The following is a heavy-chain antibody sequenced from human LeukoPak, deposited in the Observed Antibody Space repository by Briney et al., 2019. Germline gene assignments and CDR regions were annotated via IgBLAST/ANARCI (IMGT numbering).Heavy chain of an antibody. CDR3: AKGPGIDYYDSSGRKDY. CDR2: ISGSGGST. CDR1: GFTFSTYA. J-gene: IGHJ4*02. Sequence: GGSLRLSCAASGFTFSTYAMSWVRQAPGKGLEWVSAISGSGGSTYYADSVKGRFTISRDNSKNTLYLQMNSLRAEDTAVYYCAKGPGIDYYDSSGRKDYWGQGTLVTVSS. V-gene: IGHV3-23*01. D-gene: IGHD3-22*01.